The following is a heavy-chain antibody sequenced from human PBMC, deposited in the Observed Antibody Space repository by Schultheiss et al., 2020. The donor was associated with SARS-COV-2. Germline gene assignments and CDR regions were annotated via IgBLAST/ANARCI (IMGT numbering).Heavy chain of an antibody. J-gene: IGHJ4*02. CDR1: GGSISSGDYY. CDR2: IYYSGST. D-gene: IGHD2-15*01. Sequence: SETLSLTCTVSGGSISSGDYYWSWIRQPPGKGLEWIGYIYYSGSTYYNPSLKSRVTISLDTSKNQFSLKLSSVTAADTAVYYCARGHYCSGGSCYSPGPFDYWGQGTLVTVSS. V-gene: IGHV4-30-4*01. CDR3: ARGHYCSGGSCYSPGPFDY.